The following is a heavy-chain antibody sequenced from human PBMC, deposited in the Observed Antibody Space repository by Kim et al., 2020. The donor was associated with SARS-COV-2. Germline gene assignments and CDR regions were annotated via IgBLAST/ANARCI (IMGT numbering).Heavy chain of an antibody. Sequence: AQKFQGRVTMTEDTSTDTAYMELSSLRSEDTAVYYCATSAVAGFFGYFQHWGQGTLVTVSS. V-gene: IGHV1-24*01. CDR3: ATSAVAGFFGYFQH. J-gene: IGHJ1*01. D-gene: IGHD6-19*01.